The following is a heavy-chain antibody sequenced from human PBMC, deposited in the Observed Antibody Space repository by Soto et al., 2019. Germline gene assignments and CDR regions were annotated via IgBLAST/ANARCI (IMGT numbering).Heavy chain of an antibody. V-gene: IGHV3-23*01. CDR2: VRGTDGTT. Sequence: EVQLLESGGGLVQPGGSLRLYCAGSGFISSNYVMNWVRQAPGKGLEWVSTVRGTDGTTNYEDSVKDRFTITRDNSKNTQYLQMNSLSAADTAAYDCAKNLDGISSIFDGWGQGTLVTVSS. J-gene: IGHJ4*02. CDR1: GFISSNYV. CDR3: AKNLDGISSIFDG. D-gene: IGHD1-26*01.